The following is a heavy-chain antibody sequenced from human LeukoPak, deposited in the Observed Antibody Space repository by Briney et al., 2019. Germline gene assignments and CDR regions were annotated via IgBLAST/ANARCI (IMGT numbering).Heavy chain of an antibody. CDR2: IKQDGSEK. V-gene: IGHV3-7*01. Sequence: PGGSLRLSCAASGFTFSSYWMSRVRQAPGKWLEWVANIKQDGSEKYYGDSVKGRFTISRDNAKNSLYLQMNRLRAEDTAVYYCAKDQAAGSNVFDYWGQGTLVTVSS. CDR3: AKDQAAGSNVFDY. CDR1: GFTFSSYW. J-gene: IGHJ4*02. D-gene: IGHD6-13*01.